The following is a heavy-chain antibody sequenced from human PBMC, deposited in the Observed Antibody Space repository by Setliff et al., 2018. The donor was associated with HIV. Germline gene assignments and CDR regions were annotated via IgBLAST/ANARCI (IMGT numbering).Heavy chain of an antibody. D-gene: IGHD3-10*01. CDR3: ATDQISDGSGSYPKSYFDY. CDR2: FDPEDGET. Sequence: GASVKVSCKVSGYTLTELSMHWVRQAPGKGLEWMGGFDPEDGETIYAQKFQGRVTMTGDTSTDTAYMELSSLRSEDTAVYYCATDQISDGSGSYPKSYFDYWGQGTLVTVSS. V-gene: IGHV1-24*01. CDR1: GYTLTELS. J-gene: IGHJ4*02.